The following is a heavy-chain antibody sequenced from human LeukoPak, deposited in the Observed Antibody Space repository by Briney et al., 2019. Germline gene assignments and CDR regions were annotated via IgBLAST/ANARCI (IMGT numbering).Heavy chain of an antibody. CDR1: GFTFSSYS. J-gene: IGHJ6*03. V-gene: IGHV3-48*04. Sequence: GGSLRLSCAASGFTFSSYSMNWVRQAPGKGLEWVSYISSSSSTIYYADSVKGRFTISRDNAKNSLYLQMNSLRAEDTAVYYCARDPRYQLLFYYYYYMDVWGKGTTVTASS. CDR3: ARDPRYQLLFYYYYYMDV. CDR2: ISSSSSTI. D-gene: IGHD2-2*01.